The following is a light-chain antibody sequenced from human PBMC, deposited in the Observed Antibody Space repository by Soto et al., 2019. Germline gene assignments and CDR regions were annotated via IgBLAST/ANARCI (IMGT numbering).Light chain of an antibody. J-gene: IGKJ4*02. Sequence: DIQLTQSPSFLSASVGDRVTITCRASQGISSYLAWYQQKPGTAPKLLIYAASTLQSGVPSRFSGSGSGTEFTLTISSLQPEDFATYYCQQLNSYPLPFGGGTKVEIK. CDR1: QGISSY. CDR3: QQLNSYPLP. V-gene: IGKV1-9*01. CDR2: AAS.